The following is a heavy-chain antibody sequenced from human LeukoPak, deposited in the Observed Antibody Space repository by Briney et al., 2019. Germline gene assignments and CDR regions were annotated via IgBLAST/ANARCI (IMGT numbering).Heavy chain of an antibody. CDR1: GFTFSSYE. CDR2: ISSSGSTI. D-gene: IGHD3-3*01. J-gene: IGHJ6*04. V-gene: IGHV3-48*03. CDR3: ARDGKSIYYDFWSGYPPMDV. Sequence: PGGSLRLSCAASGFTFSSYEMNWVRQAPGKGLEWVSYISSSGSTIYYADSVKGRFTISRDNAKNPLYLQMNSLRAEDTAVYYCARDGKSIYYDFWSGYPPMDVWGKGTTVTVSS.